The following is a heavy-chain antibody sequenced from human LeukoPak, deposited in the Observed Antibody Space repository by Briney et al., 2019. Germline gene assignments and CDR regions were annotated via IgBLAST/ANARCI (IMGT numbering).Heavy chain of an antibody. Sequence: ASVKVSCKASGYTFTSYGISWVRQAPGQGLEWMGWISAYNGNTNYAQKLQGRVTMTTDTSTSTAYMELRSLRSDDTAVYYCARQGRLWFHHRRGVVDYWGQGTLVTVSS. J-gene: IGHJ4*02. CDR1: GYTFTSYG. CDR2: ISAYNGNT. D-gene: IGHD5-18*01. CDR3: ARQGRLWFHHRRGVVDY. V-gene: IGHV1-18*01.